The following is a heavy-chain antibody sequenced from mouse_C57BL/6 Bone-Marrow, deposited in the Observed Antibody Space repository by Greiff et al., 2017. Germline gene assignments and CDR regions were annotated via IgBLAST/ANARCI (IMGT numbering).Heavy chain of an antibody. CDR1: GYAFTNYL. D-gene: IGHD1-1*01. J-gene: IGHJ2*01. Sequence: QVQLQQSGAELVRPGTSVKVSCKASGYAFTNYLIEWVKQRPGQGLEWSGVINPGSGGTNYNEKFKGKATLTADKSSSTAYMQLSSLTSEDSAVYFCARSPYYGSSYDYFDYWGQGTTLTVSS. CDR2: INPGSGGT. CDR3: ARSPYYGSSYDYFDY. V-gene: IGHV1-54*01.